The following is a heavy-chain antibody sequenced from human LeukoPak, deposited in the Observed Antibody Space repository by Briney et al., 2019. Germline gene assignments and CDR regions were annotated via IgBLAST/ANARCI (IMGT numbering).Heavy chain of an antibody. V-gene: IGHV3-72*01. Sequence: PGGSLRLSCAASGFSLSDHYMDWVRQAPGQGPELIGHIRNAGDGYTTEHAAPVKGRFTVSRDDSKNSLYLQMNSLKPEDTAVYYCVRNHRHWFDPWGQGTLVTVSS. CDR1: GFSLSDHY. CDR2: IRNAGDGYTT. CDR3: VRNHRHWFDP. J-gene: IGHJ5*02.